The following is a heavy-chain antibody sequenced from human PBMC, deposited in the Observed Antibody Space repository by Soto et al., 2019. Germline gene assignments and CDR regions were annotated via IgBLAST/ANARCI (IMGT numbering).Heavy chain of an antibody. V-gene: IGHV1-8*01. CDR2: MNTNSGNT. J-gene: IGHJ5*02. CDR3: ARERSTAGTGWFDP. D-gene: IGHD1-1*01. CDR1: GYTFTSYD. Sequence: QVQLVQSGAEVKKPGASVKVSCKASGYTFTSYDINWVRQATGQGLEWMGWMNTNSGNTGYAQKFQGRVTMTRNTSISTAYIELSSLRSKNTAVYYCARERSTAGTGWFDPWGQGTLVTVPS.